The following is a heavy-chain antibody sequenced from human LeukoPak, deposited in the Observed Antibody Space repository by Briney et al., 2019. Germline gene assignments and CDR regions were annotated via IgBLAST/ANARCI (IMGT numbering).Heavy chain of an antibody. Sequence: AGSLRLSCAASGFTFDDYGMSWVRQVPPQGLERVCGIVRNGGGTGYADSVKGRFTISRDNAENSLYLQMNSLRADDTALYYCVRGFRGGAFDYWGQGTLVTVSS. CDR2: IVRNGGGT. J-gene: IGHJ4*02. V-gene: IGHV3-20*04. CDR1: GFTFDDYG. CDR3: VRGFRGGAFDY. D-gene: IGHD3-10*01.